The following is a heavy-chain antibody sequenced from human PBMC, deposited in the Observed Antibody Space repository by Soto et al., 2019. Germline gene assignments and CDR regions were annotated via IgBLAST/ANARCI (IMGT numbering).Heavy chain of an antibody. CDR3: AGGRDDYNGWYFDL. CDR1: VGSISFYY. Sequence: PSETLSVACTISVGSISFYYWSWIRQPPGKGLEWIGYIYYSGSPNYSPSLESRVTISEDTSKNQFSLKLSSVTAADTAIYYCAGGRDDYNGWYFDLWGRGTLVTVSS. CDR2: IYYSGSP. V-gene: IGHV4-59*01. D-gene: IGHD4-4*01. J-gene: IGHJ2*01.